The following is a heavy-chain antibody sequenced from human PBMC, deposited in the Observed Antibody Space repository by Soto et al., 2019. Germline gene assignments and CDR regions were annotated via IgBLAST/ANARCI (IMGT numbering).Heavy chain of an antibody. V-gene: IGHV3-33*01. CDR2: IWYDGSNK. CDR3: AGALGDVPKNYYYYGMDV. J-gene: IGHJ6*02. CDR1: GFTFSSYG. D-gene: IGHD3-16*01. Sequence: GGSLRLSCAASGFTFSSYGMHWVRQAPGKGLEWVAVIWYDGSNKYYADSVKGRFTISRDNSKNTLYLQMNSLRAEDTAVYYCAGALGDVPKNYYYYGMDVWGQGTTVTVSS.